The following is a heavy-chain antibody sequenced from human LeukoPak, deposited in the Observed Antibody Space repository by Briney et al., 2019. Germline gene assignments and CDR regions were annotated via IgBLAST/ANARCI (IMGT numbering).Heavy chain of an antibody. CDR1: GFTFSSYG. Sequence: GGSLRLSCAASGFTFSSYGMHWVRQAPGKGLEGVAVISYDGSNKYYADSVKGRFTISRDNSKNTLYLQMNSLRAEDTAVYYCAKDGELPGWYSSGWYGGYFDYWGQGTLVTVSS. J-gene: IGHJ4*02. CDR2: ISYDGSNK. CDR3: AKDGELPGWYSSGWYGGYFDY. V-gene: IGHV3-30*18. D-gene: IGHD6-19*01.